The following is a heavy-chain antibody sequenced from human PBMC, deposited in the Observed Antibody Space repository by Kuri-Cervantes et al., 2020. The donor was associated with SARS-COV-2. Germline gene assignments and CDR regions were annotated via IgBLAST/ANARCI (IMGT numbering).Heavy chain of an antibody. CDR3: ARVDYDF. V-gene: IGHV3-48*01. D-gene: IGHD3/OR15-3a*01. CDR1: GFTFSGYS. Sequence: GGSLRLSCAASGFTFSGYSMNWVRQAPGKGLEWVSYISALSSTIYYADSVKGRFTISRDNAKNSLYLQMNSLRAEDTAVYYCARVDYDFWSQGTLVT. J-gene: IGHJ4*02. CDR2: ISALSSTI.